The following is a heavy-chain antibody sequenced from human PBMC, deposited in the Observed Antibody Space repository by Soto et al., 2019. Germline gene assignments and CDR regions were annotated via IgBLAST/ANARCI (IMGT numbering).Heavy chain of an antibody. J-gene: IGHJ4*02. CDR2: IRGKGYGMTT. Sequence: HPXESLSLSGSVSGFTFGDYARSGVGQAPGTGLECVGFIRGKGYGMTTEYAASVKGRFTISRDDSKGIAYLQMNSLKTADTAVYYCVTAGGSDWRYYFDHWGQGILVTVPS. V-gene: IGHV3-49*04. CDR3: VTAGGSDWRYYFDH. D-gene: IGHD6-19*01. CDR1: GFTFGDYA.